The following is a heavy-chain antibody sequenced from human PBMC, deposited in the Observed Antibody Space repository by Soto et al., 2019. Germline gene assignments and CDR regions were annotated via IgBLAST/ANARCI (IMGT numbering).Heavy chain of an antibody. D-gene: IGHD2-2*01. CDR1: GFTFSSYS. CDR2: ISSSSYI. Sequence: AGSLRLSCAASGFTFSSYSMNWVRQAPGKVLEWVSSISSSSYIYYADSVKGRFTISRDNAKNSLYLQMNSLRAGDTAGDYCARASNDSPASPWGQGTMFTVSS. J-gene: IGHJ3*01. CDR3: ARASNDSPASP. V-gene: IGHV3-21*01.